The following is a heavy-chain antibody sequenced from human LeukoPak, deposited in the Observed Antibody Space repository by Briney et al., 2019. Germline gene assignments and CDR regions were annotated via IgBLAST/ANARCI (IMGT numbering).Heavy chain of an antibody. D-gene: IGHD1-26*01. CDR3: ARDLLSSSGSYRVSVYFDY. CDR1: GYTFTSYY. CDR2: INPSGGST. J-gene: IGHJ4*02. Sequence: ASVKVSCKASGYTFTSYYMHWMRQAPGQGLEWMGIINPSGGSTSYAQKFQGRVTMTRDTSTSTVYMELSSLRSEDTAVYYCARDLLSSSGSYRVSVYFDYWGQGTLVTVSS. V-gene: IGHV1-46*03.